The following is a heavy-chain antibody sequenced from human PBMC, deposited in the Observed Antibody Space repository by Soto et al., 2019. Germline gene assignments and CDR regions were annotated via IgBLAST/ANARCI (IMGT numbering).Heavy chain of an antibody. CDR3: ARELVAPRPGDAFDI. CDR1: GYTFTSNG. CDR2: ISAYNGNT. V-gene: IGHV1-18*01. J-gene: IGHJ3*02. Sequence: ASVKVSCKASGYTFTSNGISWVRQAPGQGLEWMGWISAYNGNTNYAQKLQGRVTMTTDTSTSTAYMELRSLRSDDTAVYYCARELVAPRPGDAFDIWGQGTMVPVSS. D-gene: IGHD6-6*01.